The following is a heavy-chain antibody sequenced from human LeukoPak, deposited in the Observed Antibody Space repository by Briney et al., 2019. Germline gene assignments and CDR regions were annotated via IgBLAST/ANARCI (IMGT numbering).Heavy chain of an antibody. CDR3: AKDDTSGSYRPEYYFDY. Sequence: GGSLRLSCAASGFTFSSYGMHWVRQAPGKGLEWVAVISYDGSNKYYADSVKGRFTISRDNSKNTLYLQMNSLRAEDTAVYYCAKDDTSGSYRPEYYFDYWGQGTLVTVSS. CDR1: GFTFSSYG. V-gene: IGHV3-30*18. CDR2: ISYDGSNK. J-gene: IGHJ4*02. D-gene: IGHD1-26*01.